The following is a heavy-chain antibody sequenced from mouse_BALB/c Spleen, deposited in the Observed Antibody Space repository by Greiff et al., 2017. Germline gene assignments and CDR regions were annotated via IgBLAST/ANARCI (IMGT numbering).Heavy chain of an antibody. Sequence: EVQLVESGGGLVQPGGSLKLSCAASGFTFSSYGMSWVRQTPDKRLELVATINSNGGSTYYPDSVKGRFTISRDNAKNTLYLQMSSLKSEDTAMYYCARAPYYGSRGAMDYWGQGTSVTVSS. CDR3: ARAPYYGSRGAMDY. V-gene: IGHV5-6-3*01. D-gene: IGHD1-1*01. J-gene: IGHJ4*01. CDR2: INSNGGST. CDR1: GFTFSSYG.